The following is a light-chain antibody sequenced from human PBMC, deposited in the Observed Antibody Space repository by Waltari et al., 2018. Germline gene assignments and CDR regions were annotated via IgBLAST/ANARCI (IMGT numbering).Light chain of an antibody. CDR1: QSISSW. CDR2: KAS. J-gene: IGKJ3*01. V-gene: IGKV1-5*03. Sequence: DIQMTQSPSPLSASVGDRVTITCRASQSISSWLAWYQQKPGKAPKLLIYKASSLESGVPSRFSGSGSGTEFTLTISSLQPDDFATYYCQQYNSYPFTFGPGTKVDIK. CDR3: QQYNSYPFT.